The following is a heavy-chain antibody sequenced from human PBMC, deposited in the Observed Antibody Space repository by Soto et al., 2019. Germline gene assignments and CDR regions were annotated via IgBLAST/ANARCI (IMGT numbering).Heavy chain of an antibody. CDR2: ISPRGGSA. CDR1: GYTFTTYY. Sequence: QVQLVQSGADVKKPGASVKVSCKASGYTFTTYYLHWVRQAPGQGLEWMGTISPRGGSAKYAQNCQSTVTMSGDTSTTTVYVELSSLRSEDTAVYYCARGSSGWYDCDYWGQGTLVTVSS. CDR3: ARGSSGWYDCDY. D-gene: IGHD6-19*01. V-gene: IGHV1-46*01. J-gene: IGHJ4*02.